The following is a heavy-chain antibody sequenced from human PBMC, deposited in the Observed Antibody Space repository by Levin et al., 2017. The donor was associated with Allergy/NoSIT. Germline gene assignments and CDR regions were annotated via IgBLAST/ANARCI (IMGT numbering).Heavy chain of an antibody. V-gene: IGHV1-18*01. Sequence: GGSLRLSCKASGYTFTSYGISWVRQAPGQGLEWMGWISAYNGNTNYAQKLQGRVTMTTDTSTSTAYMELRSLRSDDTAVYYCARDSYDSSGYYYFDYWGQGTLVTVSS. CDR1: GYTFTSYG. J-gene: IGHJ4*02. CDR2: ISAYNGNT. CDR3: ARDSYDSSGYYYFDY. D-gene: IGHD3-22*01.